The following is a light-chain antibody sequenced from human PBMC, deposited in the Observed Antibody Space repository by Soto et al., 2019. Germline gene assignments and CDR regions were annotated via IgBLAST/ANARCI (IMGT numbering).Light chain of an antibody. V-gene: IGKV1-5*01. CDR3: QQYNSDSRT. CDR2: AAS. J-gene: IGKJ1*01. CDR1: QGISSW. Sequence: DIQMTQSPSTLSASVGDRVTITCRASQGISSWLAWYQQKPGKAPKLLIYAASSLQSGVPSSFSGSGSGTEFTLTISSLQPDDSATYYCQQYNSDSRTFGQGTKVDIK.